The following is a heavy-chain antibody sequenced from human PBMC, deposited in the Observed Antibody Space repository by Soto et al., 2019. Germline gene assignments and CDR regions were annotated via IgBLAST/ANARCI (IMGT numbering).Heavy chain of an antibody. V-gene: IGHV3-30*18. CDR3: AKVGTDNDWYCDL. CDR1: GFTFSSYG. J-gene: IGHJ2*01. CDR2: ISYDGSNK. D-gene: IGHD1-1*01. Sequence: QVQLVESGGGVVQPGRSLRLSCAASGFTFSSYGMHWVRQAPGKGLEWVAVISYDGSNKYYADSVTGRFTISRDNSKNTLYLQMNSLRAEDTAVYYCAKVGTDNDWYCDLWGRGTLVTVSA.